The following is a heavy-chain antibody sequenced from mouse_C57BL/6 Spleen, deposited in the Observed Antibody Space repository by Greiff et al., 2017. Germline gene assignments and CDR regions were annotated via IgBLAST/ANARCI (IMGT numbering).Heavy chain of an antibody. D-gene: IGHD3-2*02. J-gene: IGHJ2*01. V-gene: IGHV3-6*01. CDR2: ISYDGSN. CDR1: GYSITSGYY. Sequence: EVKLMESGPGLVKPSQSLSLTCSVTGYSITSGYYWNWIRQFPGNKLEWMGYISYDGSNNYNPSLKNRISITRDTSKNQFFLKLNSVTTEDTATYYCARGGSSGTDFDYWGQGTTLTVSS. CDR3: ARGGSSGTDFDY.